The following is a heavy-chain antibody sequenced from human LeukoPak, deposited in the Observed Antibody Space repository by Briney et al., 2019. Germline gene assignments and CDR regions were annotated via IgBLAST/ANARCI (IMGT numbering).Heavy chain of an antibody. D-gene: IGHD3-22*01. CDR1: GYTFTSYY. V-gene: IGHV1-46*01. CDR2: INPTGGDP. J-gene: IGHJ4*02. Sequence: ASVKVSCKASGYTFTSYYMHWVRQAPGQGLEWMVIINPTGGDPTYAQKFQGRVTMTRDMSTSTVYMELSSLRSEDTAVYYCARVDDSSGYFDYWGQGTLVTVSS. CDR3: ARVDDSSGYFDY.